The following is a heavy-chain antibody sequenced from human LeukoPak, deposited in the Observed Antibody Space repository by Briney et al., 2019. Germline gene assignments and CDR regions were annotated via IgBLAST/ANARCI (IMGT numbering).Heavy chain of an antibody. CDR1: GFTFSTYA. CDR2: ISGSGGST. Sequence: PGGSLRLSCAASGFTFSTYAMSWVRQAPGKGLEWVSGISGSGGSTYYADSVKGRSTISRDNSKNTLYLQMNSLRVEDTAVYYCAKKYYYDSSGYYFQHWGQGTLVTVSS. D-gene: IGHD3-22*01. CDR3: AKKYYYDSSGYYFQH. J-gene: IGHJ1*01. V-gene: IGHV3-23*01.